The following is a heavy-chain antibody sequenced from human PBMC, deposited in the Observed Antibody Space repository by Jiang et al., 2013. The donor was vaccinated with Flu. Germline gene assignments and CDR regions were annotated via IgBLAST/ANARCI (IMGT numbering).Heavy chain of an antibody. V-gene: IGHV4-59*08. CDR1: GGSVSSYY. D-gene: IGHD1/OR15-1a*01. Sequence: GSGLVKPSETLSLTCTVSGGSVSSYYWSWIRQPPGKGLEWIGYIYYSGSTNYNPSLKSRVTISVDTSKNQFSLRLSSVTAADTAVYYCARHARIGTHVFDIWGQGTMVTVSS. CDR3: ARHARIGTHVFDI. J-gene: IGHJ3*02. CDR2: IYYSGST.